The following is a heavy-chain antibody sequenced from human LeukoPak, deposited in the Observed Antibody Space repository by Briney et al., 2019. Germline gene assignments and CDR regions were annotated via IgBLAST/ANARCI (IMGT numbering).Heavy chain of an antibody. D-gene: IGHD1-26*01. J-gene: IGHJ4*02. CDR2: IIPIFGTA. CDR1: GGTFSSYA. Sequence: SVKVSCKASGGTFSSYAISWVRQVPGQGLEWMGGIIPIFGTANYAQKFQGRVTITTDESTSTAYMELSSLRSEDTAVYYCARGVGELVGATTTSFDYWGQGTLVTVSS. V-gene: IGHV1-69*05. CDR3: ARGVGELVGATTTSFDY.